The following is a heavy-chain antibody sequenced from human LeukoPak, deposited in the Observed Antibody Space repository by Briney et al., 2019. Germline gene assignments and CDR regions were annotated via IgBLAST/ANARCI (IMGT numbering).Heavy chain of an antibody. CDR2: IIPIFGTA. V-gene: IGHV1-69*13. CDR1: GGTFSSYA. J-gene: IGHJ4*02. CDR3: ANPASSGYHLPFDY. Sequence: SVKVSCKASGGTFSSYAISWVRQAPGQGLEWMGGIIPIFGTANYAQKFQGRVTITADESTSTAYMELSSLRSEDTAVYYCANPASSGYHLPFDYWGQGTLVTVSS. D-gene: IGHD3-22*01.